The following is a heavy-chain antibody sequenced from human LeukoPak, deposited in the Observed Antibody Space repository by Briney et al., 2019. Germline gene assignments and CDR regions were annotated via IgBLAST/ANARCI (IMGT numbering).Heavy chain of an antibody. CDR2: ISGSGGST. CDR3: AYIPAAVDY. CDR1: GFTSGTSW. Sequence: PGGSLRLSCAASGFTSGTSWMSWVRQAPGKGLEWVSAISGSGGSTYYADSVKGRFTIPRDNSKNTLYLRMNSLRAEDTAVYYCAYIPAAVDYWGQGTLVTVSS. V-gene: IGHV3-23*01. D-gene: IGHD6-13*01. J-gene: IGHJ4*02.